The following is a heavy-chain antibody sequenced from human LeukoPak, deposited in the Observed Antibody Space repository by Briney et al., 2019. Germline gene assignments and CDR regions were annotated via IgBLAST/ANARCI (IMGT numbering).Heavy chain of an antibody. Sequence: ASVKVSCKVSGYTLTELSMHWVRQAPGKGPEWMGGFDPEDGETIYAQKFQGRVTMTEDTSTDTAYMELSSLRSEDTAVYYCATFVKFPLHYGDYVPNWFDPWGQGTLVTVSS. CDR2: FDPEDGET. D-gene: IGHD4-17*01. V-gene: IGHV1-24*01. CDR1: GYTLTELS. J-gene: IGHJ5*02. CDR3: ATFVKFPLHYGDYVPNWFDP.